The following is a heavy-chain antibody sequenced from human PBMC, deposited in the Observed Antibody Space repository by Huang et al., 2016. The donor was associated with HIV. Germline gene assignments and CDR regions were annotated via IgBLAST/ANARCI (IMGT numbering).Heavy chain of an antibody. J-gene: IGHJ3*02. V-gene: IGHV4-34*01. CDR3: ARERMMSWLDDHDAFDI. CDR1: GGSFSGYS. Sequence: QVQLQQWGAGLLKPSETLSLTCAVYGGSFSGYSWSWIRQSPGKGLEWIGEINHSGSTNYNPSLKSRLTISGDTSKNQCSRKLSSVTAADTAVYYCARERMMSWLDDHDAFDIWGQGTMVTVSS. CDR2: INHSGST. D-gene: IGHD1-1*01.